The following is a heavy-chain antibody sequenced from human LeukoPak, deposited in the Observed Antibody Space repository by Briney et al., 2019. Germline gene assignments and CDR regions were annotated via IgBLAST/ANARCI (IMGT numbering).Heavy chain of an antibody. CDR3: ARHELPKYYDFWSGYCGWFDP. D-gene: IGHD3-3*01. CDR2: IYYSGST. V-gene: IGHV4-39*01. Sequence: SETLSLTCTVSGGSISSSSYYWGWIRQPPGKGLEWIGSIYYSGSTYYNPSLKSRVTISVDTSKNQFSLKLSSVTAADTAVYYCARHELPKYYDFWSGYCGWFDPWGQGTLVTVSS. J-gene: IGHJ5*02. CDR1: GGSISSSSYY.